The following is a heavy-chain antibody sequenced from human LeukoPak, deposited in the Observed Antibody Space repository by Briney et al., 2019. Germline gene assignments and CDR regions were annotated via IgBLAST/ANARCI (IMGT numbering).Heavy chain of an antibody. CDR3: ARVRQGGLPLYYMGV. CDR1: GGTFSSYA. D-gene: IGHD5-18*01. Sequence: GASVKVSCKASGGTFSSYAISWVRQAPGQGLEWMGGIIPIFGTANYAQKFQGRVTITADESTSTAYMELSSLRSEDTAVYYCARVRQGGLPLYYMGVWGKGTTVTVSS. CDR2: IIPIFGTA. V-gene: IGHV1-69*01. J-gene: IGHJ6*03.